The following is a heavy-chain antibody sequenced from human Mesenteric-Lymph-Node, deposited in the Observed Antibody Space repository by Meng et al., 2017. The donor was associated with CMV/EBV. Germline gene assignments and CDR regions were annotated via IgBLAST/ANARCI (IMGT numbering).Heavy chain of an antibody. CDR3: ARDLEWGSSWYADWFDP. CDR1: GFTFSSYG. Sequence: GESLKISCAASGFTFSSYGMSWVRQAPGKGLEWVSGIGGSGGSTYYADSVKGRFAISRDNSKDTLYLQLNSLRADDTAVYYCARDLEWGSSWYADWFDPWGQGTLVTVSS. J-gene: IGHJ5*02. V-gene: IGHV3-23*01. CDR2: IGGSGGST. D-gene: IGHD6-13*01.